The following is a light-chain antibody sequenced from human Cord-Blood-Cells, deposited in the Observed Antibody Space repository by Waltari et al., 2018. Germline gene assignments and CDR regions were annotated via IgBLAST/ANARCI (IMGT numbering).Light chain of an antibody. CDR2: DVS. CDR1: SRDVGGYNY. CDR3: SSYTSSSSYV. V-gene: IGLV2-14*03. J-gene: IGLJ1*01. Sequence: QSALTQPASVSGSPGQSITLYCTGTSRDVGGYNYVSWYQQHPGKAPKLMIYDVSNRPSGVSNRFSGSKSGNTASLTISGLQAEDEADYYCSSYTSSSSYVFGTGTKVTVL.